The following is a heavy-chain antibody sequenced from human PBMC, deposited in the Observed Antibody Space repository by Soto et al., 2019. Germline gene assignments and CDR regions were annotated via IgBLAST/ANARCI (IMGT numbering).Heavy chain of an antibody. V-gene: IGHV3-9*01. Sequence: EVQLVESGGGLVQPGRSLRLSCAASGFTFDDYAMHWVRQAPGKGLEWVSGISWNSGSIGYADSVKGRFTISRDNAKNSLYLQMNCLRAEDTALYYCAKGYDFWSGTIDYWGQGTLVTVSS. D-gene: IGHD3-3*01. CDR2: ISWNSGSI. CDR1: GFTFDDYA. J-gene: IGHJ4*02. CDR3: AKGYDFWSGTIDY.